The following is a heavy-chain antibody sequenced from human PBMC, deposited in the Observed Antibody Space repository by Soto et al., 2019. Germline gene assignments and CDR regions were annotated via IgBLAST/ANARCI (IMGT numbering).Heavy chain of an antibody. J-gene: IGHJ4*02. Sequence: QVHLVQSGAEVKKPGASMKVSCKGSGYAFTTYGITWVRQAPGQGLEWMGWISAHNGNTNYAQKLQGRVTVTRDTSTSTAYMELRSLRSDDTAVYYCARGRYGYYWGQGALVTVSS. CDR3: ARGRYGYY. D-gene: IGHD1-1*01. CDR1: GYAFTTYG. V-gene: IGHV1-18*01. CDR2: ISAHNGNT.